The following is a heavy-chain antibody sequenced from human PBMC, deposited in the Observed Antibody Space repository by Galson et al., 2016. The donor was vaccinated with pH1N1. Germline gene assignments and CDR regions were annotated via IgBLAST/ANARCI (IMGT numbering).Heavy chain of an antibody. V-gene: IGHV4-31*03. D-gene: IGHD3-10*01. J-gene: IGHJ4*02. CDR3: ARDRPYYPGSAGYVKGVSGESVGS. CDR1: GDSISSGGYL. Sequence: TLSLTCTVSGDSISSGGYLWSWIRQYPGRGLEWIGYIYHTGKTYYNPSLKRRVVISVDRSKNQFSLNLRSTTAADTAIYYCARDRPYYPGSAGYVKGVSGESVGSWGQGTLGTVCS. CDR2: IYHTGKT.